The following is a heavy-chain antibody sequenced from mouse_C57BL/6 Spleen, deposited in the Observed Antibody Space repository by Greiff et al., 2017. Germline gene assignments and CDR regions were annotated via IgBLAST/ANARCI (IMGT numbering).Heavy chain of an antibody. V-gene: IGHV1-76*01. J-gene: IGHJ4*01. D-gene: IGHD2-1*01. CDR1: GYTFTDYY. CDR3: ARSYGKAMDY. Sequence: VQLQQSGAELVRPGASVKLSCKASGYTFTDYYINWVKQRPGQGLEWIARIYPGSGNTYYNEKFKGKATLTAEKSSSTAYMQRSSLTSEDSAVYFCARSYGKAMDYWGQGTSVTVSS. CDR2: IYPGSGNT.